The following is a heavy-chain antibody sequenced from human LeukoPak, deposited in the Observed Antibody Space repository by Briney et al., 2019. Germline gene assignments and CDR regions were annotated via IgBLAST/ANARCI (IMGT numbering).Heavy chain of an antibody. J-gene: IGHJ4*02. V-gene: IGHV3-21*01. D-gene: IGHD2-21*02. CDR2: ISSSSSYI. Sequence: PGRSLRLSCAASGFTFSAYGMHWVRQAPGKGLEWVSSISSSSSYIYYADSVKGRFTISRDNAKNSLYLQMNSLRAEDTAVYYCARDYIGTPYCGGDCYSREDYWGQGTLVTVSS. CDR3: ARDYIGTPYCGGDCYSREDY. CDR1: GFTFSAYG.